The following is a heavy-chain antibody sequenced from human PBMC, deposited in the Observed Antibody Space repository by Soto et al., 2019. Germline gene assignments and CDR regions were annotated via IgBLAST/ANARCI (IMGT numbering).Heavy chain of an antibody. D-gene: IGHD2-15*01. Sequence: EVSLRLSCATSGFPFSSYVVSWFRQAPGKGLEWVANINRDGSEKDYVHSVKGRFTIARDNAKNSVYLQMNSLRAEDTPVYYCARDSWAATVWGQGTMVTVSS. J-gene: IGHJ3*01. V-gene: IGHV3-7*03. CDR1: GFPFSSYV. CDR3: ARDSWAATV. CDR2: INRDGSEK.